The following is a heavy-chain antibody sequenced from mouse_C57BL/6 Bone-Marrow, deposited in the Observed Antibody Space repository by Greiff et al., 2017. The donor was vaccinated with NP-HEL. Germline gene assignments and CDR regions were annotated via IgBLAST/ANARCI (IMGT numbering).Heavy chain of an antibody. CDR2: INPYNGGT. CDR1: GYTFTDYY. CDR3: ARSLSY. D-gene: IGHD2-3*01. V-gene: IGHV1-19*01. J-gene: IGHJ3*01. Sequence: EVQVVESGPVLVKPGASVKMSCKASGYTFTDYYMNWVKQSHGKSLEWIGVINPYNGGTSYNQKFKGKATLTVDKSSSTAYMELNSLTSEDSAVYYCARSLSYWGQGTLVTVSA.